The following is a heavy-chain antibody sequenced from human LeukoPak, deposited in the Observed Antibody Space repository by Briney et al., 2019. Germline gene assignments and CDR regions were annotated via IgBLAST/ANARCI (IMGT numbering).Heavy chain of an antibody. CDR2: IIPIFGTA. D-gene: IGHD1-26*01. J-gene: IGHJ4*02. V-gene: IGHV1-69*13. Sequence: SVKVSCKASGGTFSSYAISWVRQAPGQGLEWMGGIIPIFGTANYAQKFQGRVTITADESTSTAYMELSSLRSEDTAVYYCAREAEVGATFDYWGQGTLVTDSS. CDR1: GGTFSSYA. CDR3: AREAEVGATFDY.